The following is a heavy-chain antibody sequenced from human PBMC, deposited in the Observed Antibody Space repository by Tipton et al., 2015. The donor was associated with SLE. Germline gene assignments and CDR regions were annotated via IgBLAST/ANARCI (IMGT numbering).Heavy chain of an antibody. CDR3: AKEVTRRAYHYGMDV. CDR1: GFTFSNFA. CDR2: LSTSGGST. J-gene: IGHJ6*02. Sequence: SLRLSCAASGFTFSNFAMNWVRQAPGKGLEWVSALSTSGGSTYYIDSVKGRFTISRDNSKNTLYLQMNNLRGEDTAVYFCAKEVTRRAYHYGMDVWGQGTTVTVSS. D-gene: IGHD5-18*01. V-gene: IGHV3-23*01.